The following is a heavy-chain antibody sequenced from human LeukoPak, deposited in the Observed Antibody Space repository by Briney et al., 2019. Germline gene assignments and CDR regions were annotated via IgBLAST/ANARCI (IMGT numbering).Heavy chain of an antibody. CDR2: IYHSGST. J-gene: IGHJ4*02. V-gene: IGHV4-59*12. Sequence: PSETLSLTCTVSGGSISSYYWSWIRQAPGKGLEWIGYIYHSGSTNYNPSLKSRVTISVDTSKNQFSLKLSSVTAADTAVYYCARGRGWFQKYFDYWGQGTLVTVSS. CDR1: GGSISSYY. CDR3: ARGRGWFQKYFDY. D-gene: IGHD6-19*01.